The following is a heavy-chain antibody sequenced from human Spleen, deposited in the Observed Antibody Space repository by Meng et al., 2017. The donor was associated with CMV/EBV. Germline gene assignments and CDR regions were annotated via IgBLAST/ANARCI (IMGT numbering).Heavy chain of an antibody. CDR3: ARQYPSDWFDP. Sequence: KVSCKASGYRFSNYWIGWVRQMPGKGLEWMGIIYPGDSDTRYSPSFQGQVTISADKSISTAYLQWSSLKASDTAMYYCARQYPSDWFDPWGQGTLVTVSS. J-gene: IGHJ5*02. CDR2: IYPGDSDT. CDR1: GYRFSNYW. V-gene: IGHV5-51*01.